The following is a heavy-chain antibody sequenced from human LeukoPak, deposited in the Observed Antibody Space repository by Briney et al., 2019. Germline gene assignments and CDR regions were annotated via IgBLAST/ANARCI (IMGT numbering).Heavy chain of an antibody. V-gene: IGHV4-59*08. D-gene: IGHD5-18*01. CDR2: IYYSGST. CDR3: ASITVDTAMVYFDY. CDR1: GGSISSYY. Sequence: SETLSLTCTVSGGSISSYYWSWIRQPPGKGLEWIGYIYYSGSTNYNPSLKSRVTISVDTSKNQFSLKLSPVTAADTAVYYCASITVDTAMVYFDYWGQGTLVTVSS. J-gene: IGHJ4*02.